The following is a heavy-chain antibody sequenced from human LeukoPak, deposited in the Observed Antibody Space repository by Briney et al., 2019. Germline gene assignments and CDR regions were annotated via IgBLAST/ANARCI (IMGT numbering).Heavy chain of an antibody. CDR2: IKQDGNEK. J-gene: IGHJ4*02. Sequence: GGSLRLSCAASGFTFSSYWMSWVRQAPGKGLEWVANIKQDGNEKYYVDSVKGRFTISRDNAKNSLYLQMNSLRAEDTAVYYCARARMVSIAAAAPGYWGQGTLVTVSS. CDR1: GFTFSSYW. V-gene: IGHV3-7*01. CDR3: ARARMVSIAAAAPGY. D-gene: IGHD6-13*01.